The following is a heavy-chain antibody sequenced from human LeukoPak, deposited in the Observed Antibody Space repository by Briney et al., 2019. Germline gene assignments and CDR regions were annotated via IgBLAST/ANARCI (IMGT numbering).Heavy chain of an antibody. CDR1: GFPFNAYW. V-gene: IGHV3-7*03. J-gene: IGHJ4*02. CDR3: ARSLPYGTTWYGRSDF. Sequence: GGSLRLSCAASGFPFNAYWMTWVRQAPGKGLEWVANIRQDGDTRYYVDSVKGRFTISRDNAMNSLYLQMNSLRAEDTAIYYCARSLPYGTTWYGRSDFWGQGTLVTVSS. CDR2: IRQDGDTR. D-gene: IGHD6-13*01.